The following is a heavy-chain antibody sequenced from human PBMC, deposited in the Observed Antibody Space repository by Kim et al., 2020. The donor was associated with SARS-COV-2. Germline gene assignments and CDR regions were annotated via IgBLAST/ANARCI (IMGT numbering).Heavy chain of an antibody. CDR1: GFTFSDHY. CDR3: AREEKSSPKTFDY. Sequence: GGSLRLSCAASGFTFSDHYMHWMRQAPGKGLEWISYISGSATYTNYAESVKGRFTISRDNAKNSLFLQMNSLRADDTAVYYCAREEKSSPKTFDYWGQGTRVTVSS. D-gene: IGHD2-2*01. J-gene: IGHJ4*02. CDR2: ISGSATYT. V-gene: IGHV3-11*05.